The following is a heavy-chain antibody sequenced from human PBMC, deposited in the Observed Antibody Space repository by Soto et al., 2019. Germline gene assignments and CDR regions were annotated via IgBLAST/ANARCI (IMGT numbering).Heavy chain of an antibody. Sequence: EVQVVESGGGLIQPGGSLRLSCVASGFTFNIYWMHWVRQAPGKGLVWVSRIKFDESTTSYADSVKGRFTISRDNAKKTVFLLMNSLRADDTGVYACARGIRKYYGVDVWGQGTTVTVSS. J-gene: IGHJ6*02. CDR2: IKFDESTT. D-gene: IGHD5-18*01. CDR1: GFTFNIYW. V-gene: IGHV3-74*01. CDR3: ARGIRKYYGVDV.